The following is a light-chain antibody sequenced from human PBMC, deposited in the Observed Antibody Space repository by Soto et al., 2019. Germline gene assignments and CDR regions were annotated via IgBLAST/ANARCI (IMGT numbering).Light chain of an antibody. V-gene: IGKV4-1*01. J-gene: IGKJ1*01. Sequence: DIVMTQSPDSLAVSLGERATINCKSSQSVLYSSNNKNYLAWYQQKPGQPPKLLIYWASTRESGVPDRFSGSGSGTDFTLTISSLQAEDVAVYCCQQYYSTPRTFGHGTKVEIK. CDR2: WAS. CDR1: QSVLYSSNNKNY. CDR3: QQYYSTPRT.